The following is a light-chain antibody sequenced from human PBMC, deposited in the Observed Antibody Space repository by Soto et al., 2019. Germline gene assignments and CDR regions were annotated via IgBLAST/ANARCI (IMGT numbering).Light chain of an antibody. CDR3: QQYGDSPLS. Sequence: EILLTQSPSTLSLSPGEGVTLSCRASQSVTVNSLAWYQQKPGQTPKLLIYAASTRAAAVPDTFTVSGSGTDFTLTISRLEPEDFVVYYCQQYGDSPLSFGPGTNVDIK. CDR1: QSVTVNS. J-gene: IGKJ3*01. CDR2: AAS. V-gene: IGKV3-20*01.